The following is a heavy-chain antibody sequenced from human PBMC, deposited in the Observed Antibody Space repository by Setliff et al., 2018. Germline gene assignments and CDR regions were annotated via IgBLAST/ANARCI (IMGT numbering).Heavy chain of an antibody. CDR2: IYHSGST. CDR3: ARGGTFRYFDF. CDR1: GGSISSSNW. D-gene: IGHD2-15*01. Sequence: SETLSLTCAVSGGSISSSNWWSWVRQPPGKGLEWIGEIYHSGSTYYNPSLKSRVTISVDTSKNQFSLKLSSVTAADTAVYYCARGGTFRYFDFWGQGAPVTVSS. J-gene: IGHJ4*02. V-gene: IGHV4-4*02.